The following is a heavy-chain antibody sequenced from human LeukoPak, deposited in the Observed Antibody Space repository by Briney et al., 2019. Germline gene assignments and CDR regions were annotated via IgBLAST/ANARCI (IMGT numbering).Heavy chain of an antibody. V-gene: IGHV3-21*04. CDR1: GFTFSSYS. CDR2: ISSSSSYI. Sequence: GGSLRLSCAASGFTFSSYSMNWVRQAPGKGLEWVSSISSSSSYIYYADSVKGRFTISRDNAKNSLYLQMNSLRSEDTAVYYCARKGVRGVNQNWFDPWGQGTLVTVSS. D-gene: IGHD3-10*01. CDR3: ARKGVRGVNQNWFDP. J-gene: IGHJ5*02.